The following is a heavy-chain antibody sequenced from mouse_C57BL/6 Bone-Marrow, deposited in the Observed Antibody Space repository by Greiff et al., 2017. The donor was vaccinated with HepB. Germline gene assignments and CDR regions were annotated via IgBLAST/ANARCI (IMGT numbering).Heavy chain of an antibody. D-gene: IGHD2-4*01. CDR1: GFTFSSYA. Sequence: DVKLVESGGGLVKPGGSLKLSCAASGFTFSSYAMSWVRQTPEKRLEWVATISDGGSYTYYPDNVKGRFTISRDNAKNNLYLQMSHLKSEDTAMYYCARLYDYDDWFAYWGQGTLVTVSA. V-gene: IGHV5-4*03. CDR2: ISDGGSYT. J-gene: IGHJ3*01. CDR3: ARLYDYDDWFAY.